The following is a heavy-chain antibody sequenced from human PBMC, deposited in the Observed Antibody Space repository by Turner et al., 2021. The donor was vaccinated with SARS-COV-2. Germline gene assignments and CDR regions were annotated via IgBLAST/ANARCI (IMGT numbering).Heavy chain of an antibody. CDR3: ARDAPHCTSTSCYVI. D-gene: IGHD2-2*01. Sequence: QLQLVQSGAQVKNPGSSVKVSCKASGGAFSINAISWVRQAPGQGLEWIGGIITILGIPNYAQKFQGRVTITADKSTSTAYMEMSSMRSEDTAVYYGARDAPHCTSTSCYVIWGQGTLVTVSS. J-gene: IGHJ4*02. CDR2: IITILGIP. CDR1: GGAFSINA. V-gene: IGHV1-69*10.